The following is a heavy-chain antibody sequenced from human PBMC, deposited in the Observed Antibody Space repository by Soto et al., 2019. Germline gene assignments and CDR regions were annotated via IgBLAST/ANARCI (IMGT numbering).Heavy chain of an antibody. V-gene: IGHV3-23*01. Sequence: GGSLRLSCAASGFTFSSYAMSWVRQAPGKGLEWVSAITDSGGSTYHADSVKGRLSISRDNSKNTLILQMNSLRAEDSAVYYCAKGSSAARPYYFDYWGQGTLVTVSS. J-gene: IGHJ4*02. D-gene: IGHD2-2*02. CDR3: AKGSSAARPYYFDY. CDR1: GFTFSSYA. CDR2: ITDSGGST.